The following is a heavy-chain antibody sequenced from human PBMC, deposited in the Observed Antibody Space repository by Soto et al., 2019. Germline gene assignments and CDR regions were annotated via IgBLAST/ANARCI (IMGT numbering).Heavy chain of an antibody. CDR3: ARDAEDSSGYRYFAARQYGMDV. CDR1: GGTFSSYA. J-gene: IGHJ6*02. D-gene: IGHD3-22*01. V-gene: IGHV1-69*13. CDR2: IIPIFGTA. Sequence: GASVKVSCKASGGTFSSYAISWVRQAPGQGLEWMGGIIPIFGTANYAQKFQGRVTITADESTSTAYMELSSLRSEDTAVYYCARDAEDSSGYRYFAARQYGMDVWGQGTTVTVSS.